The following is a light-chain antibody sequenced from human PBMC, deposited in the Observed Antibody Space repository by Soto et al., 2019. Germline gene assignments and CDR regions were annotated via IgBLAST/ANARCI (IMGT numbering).Light chain of an antibody. CDR1: SSNVGGYNH. CDR2: EVT. J-gene: IGLJ3*02. CDR3: YSDTSQNTRV. Sequence: QSVLTQPASVSGSPGQTITISCTGTSSNVGGYNHVSWYQQHPGKAPKLIIFEVTNRPSGVSSCFSGSKSGTTASLTIAWLHAEDEADYCCYSDTSQNTRVFGGGTKVTVL. V-gene: IGLV2-14*01.